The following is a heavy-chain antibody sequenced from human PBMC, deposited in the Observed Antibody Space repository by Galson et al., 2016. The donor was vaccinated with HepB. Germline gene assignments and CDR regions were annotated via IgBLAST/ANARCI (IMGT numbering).Heavy chain of an antibody. J-gene: IGHJ4*02. V-gene: IGHV1-46*02. Sequence: SVKVSCKASGYTFNSHYMHWARQAPGQGLEWMGIMNPSGGATSYPQKFRGRITMTRDTSTNTVYMELSSLRSEDTAVYYCARDPLFCSGGRCYRDAYNCPDYWGQGTAGTVSS. CDR1: GYTFNSHY. D-gene: IGHD2-15*01. CDR2: MNPSGGAT. CDR3: ARDPLFCSGGRCYRDAYNCPDY.